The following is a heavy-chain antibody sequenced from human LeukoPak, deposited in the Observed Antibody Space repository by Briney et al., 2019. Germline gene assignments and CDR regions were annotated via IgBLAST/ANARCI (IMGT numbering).Heavy chain of an antibody. V-gene: IGHV1-46*01. J-gene: IGHJ4*02. CDR3: ARDPVGINGTYDFDY. D-gene: IGHD1-7*01. CDR1: GYTFTTNY. CDR2: INPSGGST. Sequence: GASVKVSFKAAGYTFTTNYMHWVRHAPGQGLGLMGIINPSGGSTSYAQKFQGRVTMTRDMSTSTVYMELSSLSSEDTAVYYCARDPVGINGTYDFDYWGQGTLVTVSS.